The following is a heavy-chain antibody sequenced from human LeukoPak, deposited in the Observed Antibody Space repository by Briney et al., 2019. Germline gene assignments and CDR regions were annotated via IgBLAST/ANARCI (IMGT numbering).Heavy chain of an antibody. D-gene: IGHD3-22*01. Sequence: GGSLRLSCAASGFTFSSYWMSWVRQAPGKGLEWVANIEQDGSEKYYVDSVKGRFTISRDNAKNSLYLQMNSLRAEDTAVYYCARTTDSSGYYFFGDAFDIWGQGTMVTVSS. J-gene: IGHJ3*02. CDR2: IEQDGSEK. CDR3: ARTTDSSGYYFFGDAFDI. CDR1: GFTFSSYW. V-gene: IGHV3-7*01.